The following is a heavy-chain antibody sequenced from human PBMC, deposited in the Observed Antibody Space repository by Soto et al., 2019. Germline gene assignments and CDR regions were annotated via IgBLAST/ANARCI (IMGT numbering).Heavy chain of an antibody. D-gene: IGHD2-2*01. J-gene: IGHJ5*02. CDR2: IYHSGST. CDR1: GGSISSSNW. Sequence: PSETLPLTCAGSGGSISSSNWWSWVRQPPGKGLEWIGEIYHSGSTNYNPSLKSRVTISVDKSKNQFSLKLSSVTAADTAVYYCARVVPAAVNWFDPWGQGTLVTVSS. V-gene: IGHV4-4*02. CDR3: ARVVPAAVNWFDP.